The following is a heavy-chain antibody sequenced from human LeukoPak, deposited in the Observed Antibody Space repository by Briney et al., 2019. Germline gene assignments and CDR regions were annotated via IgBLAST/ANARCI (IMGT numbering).Heavy chain of an antibody. CDR1: GGSISSSSYY. Sequence: SETLSLTCTVSGGSISSSSYYWGWIRQPPGKGLEWIGSIYYSGSTYYNPSLKSRVTISVDTSKNQFSLKLSFVTAAAGTVYCGARPELFGWGGGYDYWGQGTLVTVSS. CDR2: IYYSGST. D-gene: IGHD3-10*01. V-gene: IGHV4-39*01. CDR3: ARPELFGWGGGYDY. J-gene: IGHJ4*02.